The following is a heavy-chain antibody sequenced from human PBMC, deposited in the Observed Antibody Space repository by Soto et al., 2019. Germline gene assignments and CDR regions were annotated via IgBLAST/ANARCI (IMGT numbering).Heavy chain of an antibody. CDR2: IYHSGST. J-gene: IGHJ5*02. V-gene: IGHV4-38-2*01. CDR1: GYSISSGYY. D-gene: IGHD6-6*01. Sequence: ETLSLTCAVSGYSISSGYYWGWIRQPPGKGLEWIGSIYHSGSTYYNPSLKSRVTISVDTSKNQFSLKLSSVTAADTAVYYCARVVSSPWSWFDPWGQGTLVTVSS. CDR3: ARVVSSPWSWFDP.